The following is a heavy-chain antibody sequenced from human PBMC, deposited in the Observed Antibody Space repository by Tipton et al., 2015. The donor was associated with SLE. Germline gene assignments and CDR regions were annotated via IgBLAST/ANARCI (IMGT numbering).Heavy chain of an antibody. V-gene: IGHV4-4*07. CDR3: ARDYSGYADIDV. Sequence: TLSLTCTVSGGSMNTYYWSWIRQPAGKGLEWIGHIYTSGNTYYSPSLKSRVTISVDTSKNQFSLKLSSVTAADTAVYYCARDYSGYADIDVWGKGTTVTVSS. CDR1: GGSMNTYY. D-gene: IGHD5-12*01. J-gene: IGHJ6*03. CDR2: IYTSGNT.